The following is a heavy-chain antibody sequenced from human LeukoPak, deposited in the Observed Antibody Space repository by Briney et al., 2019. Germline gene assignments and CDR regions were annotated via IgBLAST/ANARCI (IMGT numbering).Heavy chain of an antibody. CDR3: AKDPATMIVVVIFDY. CDR2: ISGSGRVT. Sequence: PGGSLRLSCAASGFTFSSFPMSWVRQAPGKGLEWVSIISGSGRVTYYADSVKGRFTISRDNSKNTLYLQMNSLRAEDTAVYHCAKDPATMIVVVIFDYWGQGTLVTVSS. V-gene: IGHV3-23*01. J-gene: IGHJ4*02. D-gene: IGHD3-22*01. CDR1: GFTFSSFP.